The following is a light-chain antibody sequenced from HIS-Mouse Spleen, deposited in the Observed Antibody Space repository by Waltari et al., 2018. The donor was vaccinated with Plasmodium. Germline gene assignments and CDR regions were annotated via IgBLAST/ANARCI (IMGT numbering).Light chain of an antibody. CDR3: CSYAGSYTLV. Sequence: QSALTQPRPVSGSPGQSVTISCTGTSSDVGGYNYVSWYQQHPGKAHKLMIYDVSKRPSGVPDRFSGSKSGNTASLTISGLQAEDEADYYCCSYAGSYTLVFGGGTKLTVL. CDR2: DVS. V-gene: IGLV2-11*01. J-gene: IGLJ2*01. CDR1: SSDVGGYNY.